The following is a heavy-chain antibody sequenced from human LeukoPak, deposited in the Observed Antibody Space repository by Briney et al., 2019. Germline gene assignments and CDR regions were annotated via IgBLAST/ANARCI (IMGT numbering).Heavy chain of an antibody. CDR2: AYSDGNT. J-gene: IGHJ6*02. V-gene: IGHV3-66*04. D-gene: IGHD6-19*01. CDR1: GITVNSTY. CDR3: ARLFGSGWPGYFYYAMDV. Sequence: GSLRLSCAASGITVNSTYISWVRQAPGKGLEWVSVAYSDGNTYYAGSVKGRFTISRDNSKNTLFLQMNSLRAEDTAVYYCARLFGSGWPGYFYYAMDVWGQGTTVAVSS.